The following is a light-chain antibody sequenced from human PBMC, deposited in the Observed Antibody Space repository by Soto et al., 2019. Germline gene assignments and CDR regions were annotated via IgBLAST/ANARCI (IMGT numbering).Light chain of an antibody. J-gene: IGLJ2*01. Sequence: QSALTQPASVSGSPGQSITISCTGTSSDIGGYYYVSWYQHHPGKAPKLLIYQVTNRPSRVSNRFSGSKSGNTASLTISGLQTEDEGDYYCCSYAGNYVVFGGGTKLTVL. V-gene: IGLV2-14*01. CDR2: QVT. CDR3: CSYAGNYVV. CDR1: SSDIGGYYY.